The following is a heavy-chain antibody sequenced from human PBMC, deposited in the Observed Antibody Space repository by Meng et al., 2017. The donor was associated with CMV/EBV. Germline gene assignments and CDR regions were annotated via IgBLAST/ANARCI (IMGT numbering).Heavy chain of an antibody. CDR1: GFTASSYA. CDR2: ISYDGSNK. CDR3: AREYCSSTSCSLIDY. J-gene: IGHJ4*02. D-gene: IGHD2-2*01. V-gene: IGHV3-30-3*01. Sequence: GGPLRLSCAASGFTASSYAMHRVRQVPGKGLEWVAVISYDGSNKYYADSVKGRFTISRDNSTNTLYLQMNSLRAEDTAVYYCAREYCSSTSCSLIDYWGQGTLVTVSS.